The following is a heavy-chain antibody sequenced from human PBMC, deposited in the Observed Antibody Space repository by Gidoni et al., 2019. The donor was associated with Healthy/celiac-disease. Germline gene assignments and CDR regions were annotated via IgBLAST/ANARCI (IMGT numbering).Heavy chain of an antibody. CDR2: IYYSGST. J-gene: IGHJ5*02. V-gene: IGHV4-31*03. Sequence: QVQLQESGPGLVKPSQTLSLTCTVSGGSISSGGYYWSWLRQHPGKGLEWIGYIYYSGSTYYNPSLKSRVTISVDTSKNQFSLKLSSVTAADTAVYYCARSPGIAAAGARWWFDPWGQGTLVTVSS. D-gene: IGHD6-13*01. CDR1: GGSISSGGYY. CDR3: ARSPGIAAAGARWWFDP.